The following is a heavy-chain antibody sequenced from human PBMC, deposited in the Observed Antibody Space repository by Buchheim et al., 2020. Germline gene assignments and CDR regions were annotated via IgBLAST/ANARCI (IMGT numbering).Heavy chain of an antibody. V-gene: IGHV3-30*04. CDR3: AREGHTYYYYYYALDV. J-gene: IGHJ6*02. D-gene: IGHD3-16*01. Sequence: QVQLVESGGGVVQPGRSLRLSCAASGLTFSSYAMHWVRQAPGKGLEWVAVISYHGNNKYYTDSVKGRFTISRDNSKNTLYLQMNSLRAEDTAVYYCAREGHTYYYYYYALDVWGQGTT. CDR2: ISYHGNNK. CDR1: GLTFSSYA.